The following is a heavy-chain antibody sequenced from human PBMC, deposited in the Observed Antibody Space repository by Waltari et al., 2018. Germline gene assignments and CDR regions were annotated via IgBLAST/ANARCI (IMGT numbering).Heavy chain of an antibody. CDR3: TRDSGQGLDF. Sequence: EVQLVESGGGLVQSGGSLRLSCGASGFTFRNHWMHWVRQAPGKGLLWVSRSNSDGTVTSNADSVKGRFTMSGDNAKNTLYLQMNSLRVEDTAVYYCTRDSGQGLDFWGQGTLVTVSS. CDR1: GFTFRNHW. D-gene: IGHD3-10*01. CDR2: SNSDGTVT. J-gene: IGHJ4*02. V-gene: IGHV3-74*01.